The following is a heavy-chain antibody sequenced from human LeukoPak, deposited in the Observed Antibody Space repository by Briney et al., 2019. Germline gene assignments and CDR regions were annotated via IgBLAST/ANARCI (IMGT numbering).Heavy chain of an antibody. Sequence: PGGSLRLSCAASGFTVSSNYMSWVRQAPGKGLEWVSTITGNGDNSYYADSVKGRFTISRDNSKKTVYLQMSDLRAEDTAIYYCANAYGDHFLYWYLDLWGRGTLVTVSS. D-gene: IGHD4-17*01. CDR2: ITGNGDNS. V-gene: IGHV3-23*01. CDR1: GFTVSSNY. CDR3: ANAYGDHFLYWYLDL. J-gene: IGHJ2*01.